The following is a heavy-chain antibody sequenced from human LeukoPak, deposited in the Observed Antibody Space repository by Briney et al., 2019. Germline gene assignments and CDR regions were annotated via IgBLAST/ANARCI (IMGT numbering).Heavy chain of an antibody. J-gene: IGHJ6*03. CDR2: ISSSSSTI. CDR3: AREGVANWGPSYYYYYMDV. V-gene: IGHV3-48*01. CDR1: GFPFTLYN. Sequence: GGSLRLSCEVSGFPFTLYNMNWVRQAPGKGLEWVSYISSSSSTIYYADSVKGRFTISRDNAKNSLYLQMNSLRAEDTAVYYCAREGVANWGPSYYYYYMDVWGKGTTVTVSS. D-gene: IGHD7-27*01.